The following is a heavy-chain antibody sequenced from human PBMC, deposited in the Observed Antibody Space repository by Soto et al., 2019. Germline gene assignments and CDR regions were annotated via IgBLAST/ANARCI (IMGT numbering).Heavy chain of an antibody. J-gene: IGHJ4*02. CDR2: ITGSGDYT. Sequence: GPLRAPCPAAGSTFSNYAMSWVRQAPGKGLEWVSSITGSGDYTYYADSVKGRFTISRDNSKNTLYLQMKSLRAEDTAVYYCAKERYYDSTGYLYYFDYWGQGTLVTVYS. CDR1: GSTFSNYA. CDR3: AKERYYDSTGYLYYFDY. V-gene: IGHV3-23*01. D-gene: IGHD3-22*01.